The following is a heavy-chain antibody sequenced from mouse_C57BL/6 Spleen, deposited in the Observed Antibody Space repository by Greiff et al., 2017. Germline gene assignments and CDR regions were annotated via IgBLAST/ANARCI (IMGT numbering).Heavy chain of an antibody. CDR2: IDPSDSYT. CDR1: GYTFTSYW. Sequence: QVQLQQPGAELVMPGASVKLSCKASGYTFTSYWMHWVKQRPGQGLEWIGDIDPSDSYTNYNQKFKGKSTLTVDKSSSTAYMQLSSLTSEDSAVYYCARWGNYYYAMDYWGQGTSVTVSS. V-gene: IGHV1-69*01. CDR3: ARWGNYYYAMDY. D-gene: IGHD2-1*01. J-gene: IGHJ4*01.